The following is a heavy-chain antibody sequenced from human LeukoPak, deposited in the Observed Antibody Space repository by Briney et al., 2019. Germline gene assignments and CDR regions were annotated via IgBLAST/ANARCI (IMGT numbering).Heavy chain of an antibody. Sequence: GASVKVSCKASGYTFTSYGISWVRQAPGQGLEWMGWISAYNGNTNYAQKLQGRVTMTTDTSTSTAYMELRSLRSDDTAVYYCARDRGWPYSSSSGAYYMDVWGKGTTVTVSS. CDR2: ISAYNGNT. J-gene: IGHJ6*03. D-gene: IGHD6-6*01. CDR1: GYTFTSYG. V-gene: IGHV1-18*01. CDR3: ARDRGWPYSSSSGAYYMDV.